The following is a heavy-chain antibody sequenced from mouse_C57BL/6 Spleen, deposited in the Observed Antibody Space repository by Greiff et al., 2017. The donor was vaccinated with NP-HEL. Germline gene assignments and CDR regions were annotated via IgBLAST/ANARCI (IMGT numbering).Heavy chain of an antibody. J-gene: IGHJ4*01. CDR1: GYASTNYL. CDR3: ARRYYSNLLYYAMDY. Sequence: QVQLQQSGAELVRPGTSVRVSCKASGYASTNYLIEWVKQRPGQGLEWIGVINPGSGGTNYNEKFKGKATLTADKSSSTAYMQLSSLTSEDSAVYFCARRYYSNLLYYAMDYWGQGTSVTVSS. D-gene: IGHD2-5*01. V-gene: IGHV1-54*01. CDR2: INPGSGGT.